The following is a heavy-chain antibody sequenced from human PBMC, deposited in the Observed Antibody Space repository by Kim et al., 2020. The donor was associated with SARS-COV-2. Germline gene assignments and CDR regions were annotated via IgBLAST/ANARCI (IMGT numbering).Heavy chain of an antibody. CDR2: ISWNSGSI. CDR3: AKDTHRRGRRGYYGMDV. D-gene: IGHD2-21*01. Sequence: GGSLRLSCAASGFTFDDYAMHWVRQAPGKGLEWVSGISWNSGSIGYADSVKGRFTISRDNAKNSLYLQMNSLRAEDTALYYCAKDTHRRGRRGYYGMDVWGQGTTVTVSS. V-gene: IGHV3-9*01. CDR1: GFTFDDYA. J-gene: IGHJ6*02.